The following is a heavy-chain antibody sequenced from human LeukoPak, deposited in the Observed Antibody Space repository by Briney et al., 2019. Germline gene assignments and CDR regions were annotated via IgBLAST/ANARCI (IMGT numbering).Heavy chain of an antibody. CDR1: GFTFNNYA. CDR2: VSEDGINK. V-gene: IGHV3-30*03. Sequence: AGGSLRLSCAASGFTFNNYAMHWVRQAPGKGLEWVAMVSEDGINKYYADSVKGRFTISRDNSKNTLYLQMNSLRADDTAVYYCARDSDGMDVWGQGTTVTVSS. J-gene: IGHJ6*02. CDR3: ARDSDGMDV.